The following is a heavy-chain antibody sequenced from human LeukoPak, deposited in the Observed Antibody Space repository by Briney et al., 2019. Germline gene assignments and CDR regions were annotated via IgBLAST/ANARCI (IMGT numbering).Heavy chain of an antibody. CDR3: ARQQQPPDYYYYMDV. V-gene: IGHV5-51*01. Sequence: HGESLKISCKGSGYSFTSYWIGWVRQMPGKGLEWMGIIYPGDSDTRYSPSFQGQVTISADKSISTAYLQWSSLKASDTAMYYCARQQQPPDYYYYMDVWGKGTTVTVSS. D-gene: IGHD6-13*01. J-gene: IGHJ6*03. CDR2: IYPGDSDT. CDR1: GYSFTSYW.